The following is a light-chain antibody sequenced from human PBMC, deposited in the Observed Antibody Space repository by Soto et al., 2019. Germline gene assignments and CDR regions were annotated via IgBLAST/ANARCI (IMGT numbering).Light chain of an antibody. J-gene: IGLJ3*02. CDR3: QSYDDSLSCSV. CDR1: SSNIGAGYD. Sequence: QAVVTQPPSVSGAPGQRVTISCTGSSSNIGAGYDVHWYQQLPGTAPKLLIYGNTNRLSGVPDRFSGSKSDTSAFLAITGLQAEDEADYYCQSYDDSLSCSVFGGGTKLTVL. V-gene: IGLV1-40*01. CDR2: GNT.